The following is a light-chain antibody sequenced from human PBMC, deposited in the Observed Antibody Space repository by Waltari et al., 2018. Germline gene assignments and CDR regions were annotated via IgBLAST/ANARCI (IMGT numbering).Light chain of an antibody. CDR2: CAS. Sequence: ELVLTQSPGTLSLSPGETTTLSCRSSQRLNRKFLAWYQQSPGQNPRLLLYCASTRAIGTPDRFRRSGACIDFTLTTSSLQPDDFSAYYCQQYGTSPVTFGGGAKVEIK. V-gene: IGKV3-20*01. CDR1: QRLNRKF. CDR3: QQYGTSPVT. J-gene: IGKJ4*01.